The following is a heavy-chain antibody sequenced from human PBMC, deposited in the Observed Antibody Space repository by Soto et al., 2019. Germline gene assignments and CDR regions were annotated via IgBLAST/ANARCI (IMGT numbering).Heavy chain of an antibody. D-gene: IGHD4-4*01. J-gene: IGHJ6*02. Sequence: SGGPLRLSCAASGFTFSSYSMDWVRQAPGKGLEWVSSISSSSSYIYYADSVKGRFTISRDNAKNSLYLQMNSLRAEDTAVYYCASRYSNSYYYYGMDVWGQGTTVTVSS. V-gene: IGHV3-21*01. CDR2: ISSSSSYI. CDR1: GFTFSSYS. CDR3: ASRYSNSYYYYGMDV.